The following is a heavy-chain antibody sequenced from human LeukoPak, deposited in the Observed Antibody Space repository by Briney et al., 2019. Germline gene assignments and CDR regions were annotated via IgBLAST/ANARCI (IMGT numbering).Heavy chain of an antibody. V-gene: IGHV3-20*04. CDR1: GFTLDDYG. CDR3: ARLAVPRGGGYYYYYMDV. Sequence: PGGSLRLSCAASGFTLDDYGMSWVRQAPGKGLEWVSGINWNGGSTGYADSVKGRFTISRDNAKNSLYLQMNSLRAEDTALYYCARLAVPRGGGYYYYYMDVWGKGTTVTVSS. D-gene: IGHD3-16*01. CDR2: INWNGGST. J-gene: IGHJ6*03.